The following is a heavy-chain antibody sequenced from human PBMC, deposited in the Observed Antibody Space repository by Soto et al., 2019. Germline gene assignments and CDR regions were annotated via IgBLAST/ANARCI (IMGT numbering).Heavy chain of an antibody. CDR3: ARHHVRGRTIAGAAEF. Sequence: SETLSLTCTVSGGSISSYYWSWIRQPAGKGLEWIGRIYTSGSTNYNPSLESRVTIALDTSKNQLFLNLSSVTAADTAMYYCARHHVRGRTIAGAAEFWGQGTLVTVSS. D-gene: IGHD1-26*01. V-gene: IGHV4-4*07. CDR2: IYTSGST. J-gene: IGHJ4*02. CDR1: GGSISSYY.